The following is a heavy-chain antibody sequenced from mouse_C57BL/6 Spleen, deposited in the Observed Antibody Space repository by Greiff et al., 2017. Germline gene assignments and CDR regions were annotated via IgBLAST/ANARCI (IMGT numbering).Heavy chain of an antibody. CDR3: ARGGYGSGGYYAMDY. D-gene: IGHD1-1*01. CDR1: GYTFTSYW. CDR2: IYTSDSET. Sequence: VQLQQSGAELVRPGSSVKLSCKASGYTFTSYWMDWVKQRPGQGLEWFGNIYTSDSETHYNQKFKDKATLTVDKSSSTAYMQISSLTSDDSSVYYCARGGYGSGGYYAMDYWGQGTSVTVSS. V-gene: IGHV1-61*01. J-gene: IGHJ4*01.